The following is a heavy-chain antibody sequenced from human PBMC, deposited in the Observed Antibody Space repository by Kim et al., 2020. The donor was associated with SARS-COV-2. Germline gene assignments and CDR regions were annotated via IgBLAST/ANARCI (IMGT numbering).Heavy chain of an antibody. V-gene: IGHV7-4-1*02. CDR3: ATLDCGGDCSYFDY. Sequence: ASVKVSCKASGYTFTSYAMNWVRQAPGQGLEWMGWINTNTGNPTYAQGFPGRFVFSLDTSVSTAYLQISSLKAEDTAVYYCATLDCGGDCSYFDYWGQGTLVTVSS. J-gene: IGHJ4*02. CDR1: GYTFTSYA. D-gene: IGHD2-21*02. CDR2: INTNTGNP.